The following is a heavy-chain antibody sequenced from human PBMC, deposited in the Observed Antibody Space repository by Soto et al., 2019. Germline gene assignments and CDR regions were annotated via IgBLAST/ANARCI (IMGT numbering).Heavy chain of an antibody. CDR1: AGHIRSSRYS. CDR3: ASAMTTVTTIDC. J-gene: IGHJ4*02. V-gene: IGHV4-30-2*01. CDR2: IYHSGCT. D-gene: IGHD4-17*01. Sequence: PSETPXGTFAVPAGHIRSSRYSWSWIRKPLGKGLERIGYIYHSGCTYNKTRLKSRGTISVDRSKNKFSLKLSSVTAADTAVYYCASAMTTVTTIDCCGQGTLLTVCS.